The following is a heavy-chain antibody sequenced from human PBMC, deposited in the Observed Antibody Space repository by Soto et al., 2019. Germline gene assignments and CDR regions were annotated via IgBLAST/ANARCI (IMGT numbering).Heavy chain of an antibody. J-gene: IGHJ4*02. CDR2: INPSGGST. CDR1: GYTFTSYY. V-gene: IGHV1-46*01. Sequence: GXSVKVSCKASGYTFTSYYMHWVRQAPGQGLEWMGIINPSGGSTSYAQKFQGRVTMTRDTSTSTVYMELSSLRSEDTAVYYCARESPEGAYGDPFDYWGQGTLVTVSS. CDR3: ARESPEGAYGDPFDY. D-gene: IGHD4-17*01.